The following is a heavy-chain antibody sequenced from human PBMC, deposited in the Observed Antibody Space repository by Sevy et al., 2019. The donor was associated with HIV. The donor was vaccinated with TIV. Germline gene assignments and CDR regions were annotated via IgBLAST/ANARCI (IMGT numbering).Heavy chain of an antibody. CDR3: AKDLGITMVRGVIIRASQYDY. V-gene: IGHV3-23*01. CDR1: GFTFSSYA. J-gene: IGHJ4*02. CDR2: ISGSGGST. Sequence: GGSLRLSCAASGFTFSSYAMSWVRQAPGKGLEWVSAISGSGGSTYYAHSVKGRFTISRDNSKNTLYLQMNSLRAEDTAVYYCAKDLGITMVRGVIIRASQYDYWGQGTLVTVSS. D-gene: IGHD3-10*01.